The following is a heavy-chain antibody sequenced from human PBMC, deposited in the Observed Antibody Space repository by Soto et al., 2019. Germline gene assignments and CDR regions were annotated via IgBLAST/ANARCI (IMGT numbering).Heavy chain of an antibody. J-gene: IGHJ4*02. CDR3: AREGKEGVSPNFYY. CDR1: GYTFTSYG. Sequence: QVQLVQSGAEVKKPGASVKVSCKASGYTFTSYGISWVRQAPGQGLEWMGWISAYNGNTNYAQKPQGRITMTTDTSTSTAYMELRSLSYDDTTVYDFAREGKEGVSPNFYYWGQGTLVTVYS. V-gene: IGHV1-18*01. CDR2: ISAYNGNT. D-gene: IGHD3-10*01.